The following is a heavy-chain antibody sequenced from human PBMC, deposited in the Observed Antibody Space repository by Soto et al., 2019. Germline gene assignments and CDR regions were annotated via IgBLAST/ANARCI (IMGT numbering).Heavy chain of an antibody. CDR2: ISPYNGNT. CDR3: ARESYSSGSIDAFDS. V-gene: IGHV1-18*01. D-gene: IGHD6-19*01. CDR1: GYTFTTYG. Sequence: ASVKVSCKASGYTFTTYGISWVRQAPGQGLQWMGWISPYNGNTNYAQKFQGRVTMTTDTSTSTAYMELRSLRSDDTAVYYCARESYSSGSIDAFDSWGQGTMVTVSS. J-gene: IGHJ3*02.